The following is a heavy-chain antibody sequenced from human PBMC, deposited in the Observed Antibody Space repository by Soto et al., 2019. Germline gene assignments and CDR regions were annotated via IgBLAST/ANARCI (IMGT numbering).Heavy chain of an antibody. CDR3: ARDPPAGWMELRDYYMDV. Sequence: GGSLRLSCAASGFTFSSYWMSWVRQAPGKGLEWVANIKQDGSEKYYVDSVKGRFTISRDNAKNSLYLQMNSLRAEDTAVYYCARDPPAGWMELRDYYMDVWGKGTTVTVSS. D-gene: IGHD1-7*01. V-gene: IGHV3-7*01. CDR2: IKQDGSEK. CDR1: GFTFSSYW. J-gene: IGHJ6*03.